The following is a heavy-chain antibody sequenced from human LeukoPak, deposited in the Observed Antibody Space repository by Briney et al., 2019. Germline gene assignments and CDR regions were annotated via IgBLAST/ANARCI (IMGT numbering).Heavy chain of an antibody. Sequence: SETLSLTCSVSGGSISSTGHYWGWIRQSPEKGLDWIGSIYSNGNTYYNPSVRSRVTMSVDTSKNQFSLKLTSMTAAETAVYYCARSATVTTGYFDYWGQGALVTVSS. CDR1: GGSISSTGHY. D-gene: IGHD4-17*01. CDR2: IYSNGNT. J-gene: IGHJ4*02. V-gene: IGHV4-39*07. CDR3: ARSATVTTGYFDY.